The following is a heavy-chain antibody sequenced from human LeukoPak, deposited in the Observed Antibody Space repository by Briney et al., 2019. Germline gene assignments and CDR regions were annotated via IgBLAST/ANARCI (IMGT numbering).Heavy chain of an antibody. D-gene: IGHD2-15*01. CDR1: GGSFSGYY. J-gene: IGHJ4*02. CDR3: TREDCSDGSCSYFDY. V-gene: IGHV4-34*01. Sequence: SETLSLTCAVYGGSFSGYYWSWIRQPPGKGLEWIGEVNHSGSTNYNPSLKSRVTVSVDTSKNQFSLKVTSVTAADTAVYYCTREDCSDGSCSYFDYWGQGTLVTVSS. CDR2: VNHSGST.